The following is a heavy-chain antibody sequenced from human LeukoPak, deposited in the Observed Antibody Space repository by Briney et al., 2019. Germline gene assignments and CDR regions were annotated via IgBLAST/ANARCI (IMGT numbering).Heavy chain of an antibody. V-gene: IGHV4-59*08. D-gene: IGHD1-1*01. CDR1: GGSISSYY. Sequence: SETLSLTCTVSGGSISSYYWSWIRQPPGKGLEWIGYIYYSGSTNYNPSLKSRVTISVDTSKNQFSLKLSSVTAADTAVYYCARLGPERRFDYWGQGTLVTVSS. J-gene: IGHJ4*02. CDR2: IYYSGST. CDR3: ARLGPERRFDY.